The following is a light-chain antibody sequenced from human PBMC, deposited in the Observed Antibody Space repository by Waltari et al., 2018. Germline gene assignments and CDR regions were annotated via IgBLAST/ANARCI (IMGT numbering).Light chain of an antibody. CDR3: QQYKSSSYT. J-gene: IGKJ2*01. Sequence: DIQMTQSPSTLSASVGDSVTITCRASQSIVTWLAWYQQKPGKDPKLLIYMASRLEGGVPSRFSASGSGTEFTLTISSLQPDDFATYYCQQYKSSSYTFGQGTKLEI. V-gene: IGKV1-5*03. CDR1: QSIVTW. CDR2: MAS.